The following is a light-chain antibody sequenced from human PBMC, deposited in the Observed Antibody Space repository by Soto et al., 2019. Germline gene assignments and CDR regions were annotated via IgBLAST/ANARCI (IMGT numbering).Light chain of an antibody. V-gene: IGKV3-20*01. CDR2: RIS. CDR3: QQYDNFPQT. J-gene: IGKJ1*01. CDR1: QTLGRNY. Sequence: ETVLTQSPGTLSMSPGVTATLSCRASQTLGRNYLAWYQQKPGQAPRLLIHRISIRAAGISDRFSGSASGTDFTLTIRRLEPEDFAIYYCQQYDNFPQTFGQGTRVDIK.